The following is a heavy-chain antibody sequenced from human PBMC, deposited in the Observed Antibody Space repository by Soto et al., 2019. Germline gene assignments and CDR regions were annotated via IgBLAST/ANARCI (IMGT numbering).Heavy chain of an antibody. CDR2: INHVGGT. Sequence: SETLSLTCAVYGGFLSESYWTWIRQPPGKGLEWIGEINHVGGTIYNPSLKSRVTMSVDTSQNQFSLRLISVTAADTAMYFCVRIRYQLPSSVLWLDPWGQGTPVTVPS. V-gene: IGHV4-34*01. CDR3: VRIRYQLPSSVLWLDP. J-gene: IGHJ5*02. D-gene: IGHD3-16*01. CDR1: GGFLSESY.